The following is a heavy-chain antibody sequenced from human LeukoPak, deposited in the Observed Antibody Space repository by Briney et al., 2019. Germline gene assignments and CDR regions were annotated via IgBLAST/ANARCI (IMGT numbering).Heavy chain of an antibody. CDR1: GYTFTSYD. J-gene: IGHJ4*01. V-gene: IGHV1-8*03. CDR2: MNPNSGNT. Sequence: ASVKVSCKASGYTFTSYDINWVRQATGQGLEWMGWMNPNSGNTGYAQKFQGRVTITRNTSIRTAYMELSSLRSEDTAVYYCARGRRGTEAMVRGALDNWGQGTLVTASS. CDR3: ARGRRGTEAMVRGALDN. D-gene: IGHD3-10*01.